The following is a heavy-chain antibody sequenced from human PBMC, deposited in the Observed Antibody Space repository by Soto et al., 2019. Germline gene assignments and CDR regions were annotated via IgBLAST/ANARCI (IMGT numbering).Heavy chain of an antibody. CDR2: IWYDGSNK. CDR3: ARDEEQWLAYDY. D-gene: IGHD6-19*01. Sequence: PGGSLRLSCAASGFTFSSYGMDWVRQAPGKGLEWVAVIWYDGSNKYYADSVKGRFTISRDNSKNTLYLQMNSLRAEDTAVYYCARDEEQWLAYDYWGQGTLVTVSS. J-gene: IGHJ4*02. CDR1: GFTFSSYG. V-gene: IGHV3-33*01.